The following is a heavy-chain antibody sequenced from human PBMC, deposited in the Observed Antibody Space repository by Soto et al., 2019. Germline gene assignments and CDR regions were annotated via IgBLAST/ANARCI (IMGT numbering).Heavy chain of an antibody. CDR1: GFTFSNYW. V-gene: IGHV3-7*01. J-gene: IGHJ4*02. CDR2: IKEDGSEK. CDR3: SRDVVVGAIALNY. D-gene: IGHD2-15*01. Sequence: EVQLVESGGGLVQPGGSLRLSCAASGFTFSNYWMTWVRQAPGKGLEWVANIKEDGSEKHYVDSVKGRFTISRDNAKNSLYLQMNSLRVEDTAVYFCSRDVVVGAIALNYWGQGALVTVSS.